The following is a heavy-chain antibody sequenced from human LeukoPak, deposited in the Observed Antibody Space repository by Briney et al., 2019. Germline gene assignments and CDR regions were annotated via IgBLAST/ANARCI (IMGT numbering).Heavy chain of an antibody. Sequence: GASVKVSCKASGYTFTSYGISWVRQAPGQGLEWMGWISAYNGNTNYAQKLQGRVTMTTDTSTSTAYMELRSLRSEDTAVYYCARVRGSSGSYEYYHYMDVWGKGTTVTISS. V-gene: IGHV1-18*01. CDR1: GYTFTSYG. D-gene: IGHD1-26*01. CDR2: ISAYNGNT. J-gene: IGHJ6*03. CDR3: ARVRGSSGSYEYYHYMDV.